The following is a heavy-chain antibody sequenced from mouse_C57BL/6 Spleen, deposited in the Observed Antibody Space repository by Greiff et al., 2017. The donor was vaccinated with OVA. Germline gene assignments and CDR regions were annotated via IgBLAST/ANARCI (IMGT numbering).Heavy chain of an antibody. J-gene: IGHJ1*03. D-gene: IGHD2-14*01. Sequence: QVQLQQSGAELVKPGASVKISCKASGYAFSSYWMNWVKQRPGKGLEWIGQIYPGDGDTNYNGKFKGKATLTADKSSSTAYMQLSSLTSEDSAVYYGARGGTTGGASYWDFDVWGTGTTVTVSS. CDR2: IYPGDGDT. V-gene: IGHV1-80*01. CDR1: GYAFSSYW. CDR3: ARGGTTGGASYWDFDV.